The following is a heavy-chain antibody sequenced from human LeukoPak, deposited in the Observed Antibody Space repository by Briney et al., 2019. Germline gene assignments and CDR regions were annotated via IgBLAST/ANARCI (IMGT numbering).Heavy chain of an antibody. CDR3: ARALYYYDSSATSDYYYYMDV. D-gene: IGHD3-22*01. CDR2: IYYSGST. V-gene: IGHV4-59*01. Sequence: SSETLSLTCTVSGGSISSYYWSWIRQPPGKGLEWIGYIYYSGSTNYNPSLKSRVTISVDTSKNQFSLKLSSVTAADTAMYYCARALYYYDSSATSDYYYYMDVWGKGTTVTVSS. J-gene: IGHJ6*03. CDR1: GGSISSYY.